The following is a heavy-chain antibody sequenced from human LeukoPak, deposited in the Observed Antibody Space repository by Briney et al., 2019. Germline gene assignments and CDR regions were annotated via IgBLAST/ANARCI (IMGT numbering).Heavy chain of an antibody. CDR1: GFTFSSYS. Sequence: PGGSLRLSCAASGFTFSSYSMNWVRQAPGKGLEWVSSISSSSSYIYYADSVKGRFTISRDNAKNSLYLQMNSLRAEDTAVYYCARDLSSVTTSYYYGMDVWGQGTTVTVSS. V-gene: IGHV3-21*01. CDR3: ARDLSSVTTSYYYGMDV. CDR2: ISSSSSYI. J-gene: IGHJ6*02. D-gene: IGHD4-11*01.